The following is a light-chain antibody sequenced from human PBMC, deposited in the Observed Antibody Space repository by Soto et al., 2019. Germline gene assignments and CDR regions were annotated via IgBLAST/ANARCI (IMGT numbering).Light chain of an antibody. CDR1: QGMSTY. CDR2: SAS. V-gene: IGKV1-9*01. CDR3: QLLNGYQLA. Sequence: DLQLTQSPSFLSASVGDTVTITCRASQGMSTYLAWYQQKPGKVPKLLIRSASTLQSGVPPRFSGGGSGTEFTLTISPLQPDGCGIYYCQLLNGYQLAFGGGTNVEIK. J-gene: IGKJ4*01.